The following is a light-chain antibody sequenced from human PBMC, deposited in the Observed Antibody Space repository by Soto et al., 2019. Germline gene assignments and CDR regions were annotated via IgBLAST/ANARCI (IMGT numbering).Light chain of an antibody. Sequence: DIQMTQSPLYLSASIGDRVTITCQASHDIGNYLNWYQQKPGKAPNLVIYGAFNLETWVPSRFRGGGSGTDFTFTISSLRPEDIATYYCQHSDHLPLFGPGTKVDF. J-gene: IGKJ3*01. V-gene: IGKV1-33*01. CDR1: HDIGNY. CDR2: GAF. CDR3: QHSDHLPL.